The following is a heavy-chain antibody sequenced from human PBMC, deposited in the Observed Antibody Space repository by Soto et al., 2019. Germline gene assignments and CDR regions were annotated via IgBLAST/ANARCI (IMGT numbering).Heavy chain of an antibody. Sequence: KASETLSLTCIVSGTSISSGGYYWSWIRQPPGKGLEWIGYIYHSGSTYYSPSLRSRVTTSADTSKNQLSLKLSSVTAADTAVYYCARHATTSFYDSRNDAFDIWGQGTMVTVSS. CDR3: ARHATTSFYDSRNDAFDI. V-gene: IGHV4-30-4*01. D-gene: IGHD3-22*01. J-gene: IGHJ3*02. CDR2: IYHSGST. CDR1: GTSISSGGYY.